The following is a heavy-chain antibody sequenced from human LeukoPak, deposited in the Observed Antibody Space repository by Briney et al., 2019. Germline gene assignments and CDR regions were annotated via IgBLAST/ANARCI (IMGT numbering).Heavy chain of an antibody. CDR3: AVAGAPSYYYGMDV. J-gene: IGHJ6*02. Sequence: PSETLSLTCTVSGGSTSSYYWSWIRQPPGKGLEWIGYIYYSGSTNYNPSLKSRVTISVDTSKNQFSLKLTSVTAADTAVYYCAVAGAPSYYYGMDVWGQGTTVIVSS. D-gene: IGHD6-19*01. V-gene: IGHV4-59*01. CDR1: GGSTSSYY. CDR2: IYYSGST.